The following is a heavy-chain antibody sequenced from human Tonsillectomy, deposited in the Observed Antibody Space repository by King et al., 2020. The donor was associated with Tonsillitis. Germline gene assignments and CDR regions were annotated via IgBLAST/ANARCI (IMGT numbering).Heavy chain of an antibody. D-gene: IGHD3-16*01. J-gene: IGHJ3*02. CDR2: MYYSGGT. CDR1: SGSISSHY. Sequence: QLQESGPGLVKSSETLSLTCTVSSGSISSHYWSWIRQPPGKGLEWIGYMYYSGGTNYNPSLKSRVTISVDTSKNQFSLKLSSVTAADTAVYYCARLITFGDAFDIWGQGTMVIVSS. V-gene: IGHV4-59*11. CDR3: ARLITFGDAFDI.